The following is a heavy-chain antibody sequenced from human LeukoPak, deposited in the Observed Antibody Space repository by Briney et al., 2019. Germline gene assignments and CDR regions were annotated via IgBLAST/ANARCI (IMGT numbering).Heavy chain of an antibody. V-gene: IGHV3-30*18. CDR1: GFTFSSYG. Sequence: PGGSLRLSCAASGFTFSSYGMHWVRQAPGKGLEWVAVISYDGSNRYYADSVKGRFTISRDNSKNTLYLQMNSLRAEDTAVYYCAKEKYYDSSGHPPDYWGQGTLVTVSS. J-gene: IGHJ4*02. CDR2: ISYDGSNR. CDR3: AKEKYYDSSGHPPDY. D-gene: IGHD3-22*01.